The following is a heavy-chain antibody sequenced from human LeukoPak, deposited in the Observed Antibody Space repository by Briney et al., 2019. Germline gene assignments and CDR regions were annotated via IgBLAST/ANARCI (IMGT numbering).Heavy chain of an antibody. D-gene: IGHD3-3*01. CDR3: ARGQPTIFGVVNNWFDP. Sequence: GGSLRLSCAASGFTFSSYWMTWVRQAPGKGLEWVANIKHDGGDKYFVDSVKGRFTISRDNAKNSLHLQMNSLRAEDTAVYYCARGQPTIFGVVNNWFDPWGQGTLVTVSS. V-gene: IGHV3-7*01. J-gene: IGHJ5*02. CDR1: GFTFSSYW. CDR2: IKHDGGDK.